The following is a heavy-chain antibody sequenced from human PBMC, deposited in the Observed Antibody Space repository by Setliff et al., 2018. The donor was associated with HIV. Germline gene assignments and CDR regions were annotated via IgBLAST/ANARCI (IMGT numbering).Heavy chain of an antibody. V-gene: IGHV1-18*01. CDR2: ISGYNGNT. Sequence: PSVKVSCKASGYTFTSYGISWVRQAPGQGLEWMGWISGYNGNTEYAQKFQGSVTMTTDTSTTIAYMELRSLRSDDTAVYYCARGHSSSWTGWFDPWGQGTLVTVSS. J-gene: IGHJ5*02. D-gene: IGHD6-13*01. CDR1: GYTFTSYG. CDR3: ARGHSSSWTGWFDP.